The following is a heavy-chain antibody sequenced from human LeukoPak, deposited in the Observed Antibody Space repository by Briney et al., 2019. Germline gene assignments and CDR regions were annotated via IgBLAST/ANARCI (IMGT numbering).Heavy chain of an antibody. Sequence: ASVKVSCKVSGKTLSDLSIHWLRQPPGKGLEWLGGSDPEDGERIYVQMFQGRVTMTEDTSIDTAYMELSSLRSDDTAVYYCVTGFTTMAVDYFDYWGQGTLVTVS. CDR3: VTGFTTMAVDYFDY. D-gene: IGHD5-18*01. V-gene: IGHV1-24*01. CDR1: GKTLSDLS. J-gene: IGHJ4*02. CDR2: SDPEDGER.